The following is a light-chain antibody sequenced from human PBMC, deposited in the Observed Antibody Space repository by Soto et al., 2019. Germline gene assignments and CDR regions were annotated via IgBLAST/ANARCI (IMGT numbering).Light chain of an antibody. V-gene: IGKV3-20*01. CDR1: QSVSSSY. CDR3: QQYGSSPT. Sequence: EIVLTQSPGTLSLSPGERATLSCRASQSVSSSYLARYQQKPGQAPRLLIYGASSRATGIPDRFSGSGSGTDFTLTLSRLEPEDFAVYYCQQYGSSPTFGQGTKVEMK. J-gene: IGKJ1*01. CDR2: GAS.